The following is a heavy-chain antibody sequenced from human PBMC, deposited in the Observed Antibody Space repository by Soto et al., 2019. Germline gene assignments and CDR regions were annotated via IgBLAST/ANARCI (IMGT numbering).Heavy chain of an antibody. CDR2: VYHTGRT. Sequence: SETLSLTCTVSGGSFKSGSYSWSWIRQPPGKGLEWIGYVYHTGRTSYNPSLKSRVSISMDTSMNQFSLNLDSVTAVDTAVYFCARDFAYFDSWGQGTLVTVSS. D-gene: IGHD3-3*01. V-gene: IGHV4-61*01. CDR1: GGSFKSGSYS. J-gene: IGHJ4*02. CDR3: ARDFAYFDS.